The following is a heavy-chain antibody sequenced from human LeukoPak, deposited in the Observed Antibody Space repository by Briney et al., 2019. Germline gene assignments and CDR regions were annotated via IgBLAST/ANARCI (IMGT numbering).Heavy chain of an antibody. V-gene: IGHV3-53*01. J-gene: IGHJ4*02. CDR3: AISPNPDYFDY. CDR2: IYSGGAT. Sequence: GGSLRLSCAASGFTFSSYSMNWVRQAPGKGLEWVSRIYSGGATYYADSVEGRFTISRDNSKNTVYLHMNSLRAEDTAVYHCAISPNPDYFDYWGQGTLVTVSS. CDR1: GFTFSSYS.